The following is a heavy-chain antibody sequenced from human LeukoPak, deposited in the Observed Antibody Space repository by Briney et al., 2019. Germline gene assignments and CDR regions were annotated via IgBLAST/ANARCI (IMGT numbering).Heavy chain of an antibody. V-gene: IGHV3-7*03. Sequence: PGGSLRLSCAASGLTFSSYWLTWVRQAQGKGLEWVANIKQDGSEKYYVDSVKGRFTISRDNAKNSLYLQMNSLRAEDTAVYYCARAPPTGYYFDYWGQGTLVTVSS. CDR2: IKQDGSEK. J-gene: IGHJ4*02. D-gene: IGHD1-1*01. CDR1: GLTFSSYW. CDR3: ARAPPTGYYFDY.